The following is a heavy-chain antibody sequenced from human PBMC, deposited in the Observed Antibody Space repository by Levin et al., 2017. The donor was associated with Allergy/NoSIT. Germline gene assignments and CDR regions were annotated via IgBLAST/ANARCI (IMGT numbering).Heavy chain of an antibody. Sequence: GGSLRLSCAASGFTFSSYSMNWVRQAPGKGLEWVSSISSSSSYIYYADSVKGRFTISRDNAKNSLYLQMNSLRAEDTAVYYCARAGDRRVVVHRDYYYYMDVWGKGTTVTVSS. J-gene: IGHJ6*03. CDR3: ARAGDRRVVVHRDYYYYMDV. CDR1: GFTFSSYS. D-gene: IGHD2-15*01. V-gene: IGHV3-21*01. CDR2: ISSSSSYI.